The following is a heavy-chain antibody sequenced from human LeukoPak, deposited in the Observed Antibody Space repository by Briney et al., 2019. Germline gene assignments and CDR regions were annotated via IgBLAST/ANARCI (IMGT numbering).Heavy chain of an antibody. Sequence: PSETLSLTCTVSGGSVSSNGYFWNWVRQPPGKGLEWIGYIYNRGSTNYNPSLKSRVTISVDTSNNQFSLQLSSVTAADTAVYYCARIHRYCSGGACYVLDNWGQGTLVAVSS. V-gene: IGHV4-61*08. CDR1: GGSVSSNGYF. CDR2: IYNRGST. D-gene: IGHD2-15*01. J-gene: IGHJ4*02. CDR3: ARIHRYCSGGACYVLDN.